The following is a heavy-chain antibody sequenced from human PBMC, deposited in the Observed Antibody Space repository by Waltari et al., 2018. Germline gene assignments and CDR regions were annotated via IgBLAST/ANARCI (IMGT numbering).Heavy chain of an antibody. Sequence: QAQLVQSGAEVKKPGASVKVSCKASGYTFSDYFMSWVRQAPGQGLEWMGLINCHSGATYHGPKVEGRVTMTRDTSINTAYMELSRLTSDDTAIYFCARVRRPGGPTDAFDIWGHGTMVTVST. CDR3: ARVRRPGGPTDAFDI. D-gene: IGHD3-16*01. V-gene: IGHV1-2*02. CDR2: INCHSGAT. J-gene: IGHJ3*02. CDR1: GYTFSDYF.